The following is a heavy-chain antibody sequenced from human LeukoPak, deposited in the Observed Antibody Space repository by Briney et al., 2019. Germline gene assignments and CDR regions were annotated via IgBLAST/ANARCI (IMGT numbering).Heavy chain of an antibody. V-gene: IGHV3-49*04. J-gene: IGHJ3*02. CDR1: GFTFGDYA. CDR2: IRSKAYGGTT. Sequence: GGSLRRSCTASGFTFGDYAMSWVRQAPGKGLEWVGFIRSKAYGGTTEYAASVKGRFTISRDDSKSIAYLQMNSLKTENTAVYYCTSSWYCSSTSCSDDFDIWGQGTMVTVSS. CDR3: TSSWYCSSTSCSDDFDI. D-gene: IGHD2-2*01.